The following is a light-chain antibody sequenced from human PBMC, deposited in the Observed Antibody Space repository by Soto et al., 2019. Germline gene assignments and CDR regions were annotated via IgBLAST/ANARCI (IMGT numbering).Light chain of an antibody. V-gene: IGLV1-44*01. CDR3: ASWDDSLNGPV. CDR1: SSNVGGNP. J-gene: IGLJ1*01. Sequence: QSVLTQPPSASGTPGQRVTISGSGSSSNVGGNPVNWYQHVPTTAPKLLIYTNTQRPSGVPDRFSGSKSGTSASLAISGLQSEDEADYYCASWDDSLNGPVFGTGTKVTVL. CDR2: TNT.